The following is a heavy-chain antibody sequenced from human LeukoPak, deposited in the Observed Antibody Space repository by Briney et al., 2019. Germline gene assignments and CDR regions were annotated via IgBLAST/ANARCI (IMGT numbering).Heavy chain of an antibody. CDR3: ARHCFRGGDCYSSFDY. CDR1: GGSISSYY. CDR2: IYFSGST. J-gene: IGHJ4*02. V-gene: IGHV4-59*04. D-gene: IGHD2-21*02. Sequence: PSETLSLTCTVSGGSISSYYWSWIRQPPGKGLEWIGNIYFSGSTYCNPSLKSRVTTSVDTSKSQFSLKLSSVTAADTAMYYCARHCFRGGDCYSSFDYWGQGTLVTVSS.